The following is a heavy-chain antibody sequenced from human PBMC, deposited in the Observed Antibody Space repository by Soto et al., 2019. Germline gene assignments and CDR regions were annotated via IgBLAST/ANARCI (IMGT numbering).Heavy chain of an antibody. J-gene: IGHJ6*03. Sequence: SETLSLTCAVYGGSFSGYYWSWIRQPPGKGLEWIGEINHSGSTNYNPSLKSRVTISVDTSKNQFSLKLSSVTAADTAVYYCARGRWLMRGYYYYYMDVWGKGTTVTVSS. D-gene: IGHD5-18*01. CDR3: ARGRWLMRGYYYYYMDV. CDR2: INHSGST. CDR1: GGSFSGYY. V-gene: IGHV4-34*01.